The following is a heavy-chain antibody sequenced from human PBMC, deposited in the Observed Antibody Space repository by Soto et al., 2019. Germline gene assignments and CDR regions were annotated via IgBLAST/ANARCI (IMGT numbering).Heavy chain of an antibody. V-gene: IGHV3-30-3*01. Sequence: GGSLRLSCAASGFTFSSYAMHWVRQAPGKGLEWVAVISYDGSNKYYADSVKGRFTISRDNSKKTLYLQMNSLRAEDTAVYYCARDSRHSGPWSGYYKDHYYYYYGMDVWGQGTTVTVSS. CDR2: ISYDGSNK. J-gene: IGHJ6*02. CDR3: ARDSRHSGPWSGYYKDHYYYYYGMDV. CDR1: GFTFSSYA. D-gene: IGHD3-3*01.